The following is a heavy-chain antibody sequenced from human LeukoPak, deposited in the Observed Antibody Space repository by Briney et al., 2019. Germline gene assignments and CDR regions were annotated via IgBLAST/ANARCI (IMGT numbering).Heavy chain of an antibody. CDR3: ARAAGIATAQTPYGMDV. V-gene: IGHV1-69*02. Sequence: ASVKVSCKASGVTFSSYTISWVRQAPGQGPEWMGRIIPILGIANYAQKFQGRVTITAGKSTRTAYMELSSLRSEDTAVYYCARAAGIATAQTPYGMDVWGQGTTVTVSS. CDR1: GVTFSSYT. J-gene: IGHJ6*02. D-gene: IGHD1-26*01. CDR2: IIPILGIA.